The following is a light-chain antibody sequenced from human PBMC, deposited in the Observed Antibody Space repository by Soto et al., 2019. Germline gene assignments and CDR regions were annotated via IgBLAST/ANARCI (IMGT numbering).Light chain of an antibody. CDR2: AAS. Sequence: DIQLPQPPSFLSASVGDRVTITCRASRGISSYLAWFQQIPGKPPKLVIYAASTLQPGVPSRFSGGGSGTEVTLTASSLQHEDFATYYSQQLDSYHYTYGQGYKLEI. J-gene: IGKJ2*01. CDR1: RGISSY. CDR3: QQLDSYHYT. V-gene: IGKV1-9*01.